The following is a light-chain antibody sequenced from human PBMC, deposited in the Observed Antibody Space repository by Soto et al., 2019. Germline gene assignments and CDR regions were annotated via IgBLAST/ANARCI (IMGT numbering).Light chain of an antibody. CDR1: SSDVGGYNY. V-gene: IGLV2-14*01. Sequence: QSALTQPASVSGSPGQSITISCTGTSSDVGGYNYVSWYQQHPGKAPKLMLYDVSNRPSGVSNRFSGSKSGNTASLTISGLQAEDEADYYCSSYTRSSTPPWVFGGGTQLTVL. CDR3: SSYTRSSTPPWV. CDR2: DVS. J-gene: IGLJ3*02.